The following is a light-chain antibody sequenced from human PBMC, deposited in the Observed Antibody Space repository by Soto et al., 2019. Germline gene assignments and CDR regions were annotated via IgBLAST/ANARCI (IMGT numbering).Light chain of an antibody. J-gene: IGKJ1*01. CDR1: QSISSW. CDR3: QQYNSYPWT. V-gene: IGKV1-5*01. Sequence: DIQMTQSPSTLSASVGDRVTITCRASQSISSWLAWYQQKPGKAPKLLIYDASSLESGVPSRFSSSGSGTEFTLPISSLQPDDFATYYCQQYNSYPWTFGQGTPVEIK. CDR2: DAS.